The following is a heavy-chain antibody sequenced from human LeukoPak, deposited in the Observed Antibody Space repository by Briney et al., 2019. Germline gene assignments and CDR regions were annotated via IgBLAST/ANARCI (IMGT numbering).Heavy chain of an antibody. CDR2: ISGSGGST. CDR1: GFTFSSYG. J-gene: IGHJ4*02. CDR3: AKNPHIVGATHGIDY. V-gene: IGHV3-23*01. Sequence: GGSLRLSCAASGFTFSSYGMSWVRQAPGKGLERVSAISGSGGSTYYADSVKGRFTISRDNSKNTLYLQMNSLRAEDTAVYYCAKNPHIVGATHGIDYWGQGTLVTVSS. D-gene: IGHD1-26*01.